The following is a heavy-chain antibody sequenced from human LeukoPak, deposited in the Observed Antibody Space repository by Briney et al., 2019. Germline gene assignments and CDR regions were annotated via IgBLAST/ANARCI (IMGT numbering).Heavy chain of an antibody. CDR3: ARASAQWSDY. CDR2: ISAYNGDT. V-gene: IGHV1-18*01. D-gene: IGHD2-15*01. J-gene: IGHJ4*02. CDR1: DYTFTNYG. Sequence: ASVKVSCKASDYTFTNYGISWVRQAPGQGLEWMGWISAYNGDTNYAQKFQGRLTLTTDTSTSTAYMELRSLRSDDTAIYYCARASAQWSDYWGKGTLVTVSS.